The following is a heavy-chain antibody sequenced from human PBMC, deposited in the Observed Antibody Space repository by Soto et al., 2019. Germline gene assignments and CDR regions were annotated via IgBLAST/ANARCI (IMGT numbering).Heavy chain of an antibody. V-gene: IGHV4-59*01. J-gene: IGHJ6*03. CDR3: ARGDCSGGTCYLGYYYMDV. D-gene: IGHD2-15*01. CDR2: IYYSGST. Sequence: QVQLQESGPGLVKPSETLSLTCTVSGGSISSYYWSWIRQPPGKGLEWIGYIYYSGSTNYNPSLKSRVTIAVDTSKNQFSLKLSSVTAADTACYYCARGDCSGGTCYLGYYYMDVWGKGTTVTVSS. CDR1: GGSISSYY.